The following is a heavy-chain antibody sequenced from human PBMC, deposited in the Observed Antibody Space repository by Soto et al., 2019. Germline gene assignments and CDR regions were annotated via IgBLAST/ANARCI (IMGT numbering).Heavy chain of an antibody. V-gene: IGHV1-18*01. CDR3: AREGALQSVDY. Sequence: QVQLVQSGAEVKKPGASVKVSCKASGYTFTSYGISWVRQAPGQGLEWMGWISAYNGNTNYAQKRQGRVTMNKDKSTSTAHMERRSLRSEDTAVYYCAREGALQSVDYWGQGTLVTVSS. D-gene: IGHD4-4*01. J-gene: IGHJ4*02. CDR1: GYTFTSYG. CDR2: ISAYNGNT.